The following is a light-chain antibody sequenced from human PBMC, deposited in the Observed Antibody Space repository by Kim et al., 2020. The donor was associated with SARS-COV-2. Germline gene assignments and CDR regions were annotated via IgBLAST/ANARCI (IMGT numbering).Light chain of an antibody. V-gene: IGLV2-14*03. CDR1: SSDVGAYNY. CDR2: DVT. Sequence: GQSVTISCAGTSSDVGAYNYVSWYQQHPGKAPKLMIYDVTNRPSGVSNRFSGSKSGNTASLSISGLQAEGEADYYCSSYSSSSPHVFGTGTKVTVL. J-gene: IGLJ1*01. CDR3: SSYSSSSPHV.